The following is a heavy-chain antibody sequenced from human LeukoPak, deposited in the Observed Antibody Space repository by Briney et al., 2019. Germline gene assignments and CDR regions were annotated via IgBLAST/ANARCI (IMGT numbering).Heavy chain of an antibody. CDR2: ISYDGSSK. D-gene: IGHD6-13*01. V-gene: IGHV3-30*03. CDR1: GFTFSNYG. J-gene: IGHJ6*02. Sequence: EGSLRLSCAASGFTFSNYGMHWVRQAPGKGLEWVAVISYDGSSKSYADSVNGRFTISRDSSGNTLYLQMNSLRAEDTAVYYCARRTAASGRVYYAMDVWGQGTTVTVSS. CDR3: ARRTAASGRVYYAMDV.